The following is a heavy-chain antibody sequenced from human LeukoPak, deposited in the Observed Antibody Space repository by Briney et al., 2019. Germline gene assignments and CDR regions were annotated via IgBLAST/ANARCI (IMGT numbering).Heavy chain of an antibody. V-gene: IGHV3-48*03. D-gene: IGHD1-14*01. J-gene: IGHJ4*02. CDR2: ISSGGSSI. CDR3: ARGYRFLDY. Sequence: GGSLRLSCAASGFTFSSYEMNWVRQAPGKGLEWVSYISSGGSSIYYADSVKGRFTISRDNAKNSLYLQMSSLRAEDTAVYYCARGYRFLDYWGRGTLVTVSS. CDR1: GFTFSSYE.